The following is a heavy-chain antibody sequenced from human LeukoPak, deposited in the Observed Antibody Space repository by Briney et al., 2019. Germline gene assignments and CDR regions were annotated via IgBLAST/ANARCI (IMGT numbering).Heavy chain of an antibody. V-gene: IGHV3-30*02. CDR3: AKDPRRGRSGRYPGGAFDI. D-gene: IGHD1-26*01. Sequence: GGSLRLSCAASGFTFSSYGMHWVRQAPGKGLEWVAFIRYDGSNKYYADSVKGRFTISRDNSKNTLYLQMNSLRAEDTAVYYCAKDPRRGRSGRYPGGAFDIWGQGTMVTVSS. J-gene: IGHJ3*02. CDR1: GFTFSSYG. CDR2: IRYDGSNK.